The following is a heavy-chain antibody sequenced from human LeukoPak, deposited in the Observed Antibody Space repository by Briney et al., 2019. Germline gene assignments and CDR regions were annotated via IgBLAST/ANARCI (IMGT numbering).Heavy chain of an antibody. D-gene: IGHD2-2*01. CDR3: ARDPSSNSAFDY. J-gene: IGHJ4*02. CDR2: INTNGRST. V-gene: IGHV3-74*01. Sequence: PGGSLRLSCAASSFTFSLYWMHWVRQAPGKGLVWVSRINTNGRSTTYADSVKGRFTISRDNAKNTLYLQMNSLRAEDTAVYYCARDPSSNSAFDYWGQGILVTVSS. CDR1: SFTFSLYW.